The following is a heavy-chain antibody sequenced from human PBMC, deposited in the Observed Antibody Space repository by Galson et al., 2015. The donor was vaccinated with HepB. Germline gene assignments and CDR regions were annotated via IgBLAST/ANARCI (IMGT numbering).Heavy chain of an antibody. V-gene: IGHV7-4-1*02. CDR1: GYTFTDYV. D-gene: IGHD3-3*01. CDR3: ARSPVRFLDWLPYYDYYDTDV. CDR2: MNTNTGKP. J-gene: IGHJ6*03. Sequence: SVKVSCKASGYTFTDYVVNWVRQAPGQGLEWMGWMNTNTGKPTYAPGFAGRFVFSLDTSVTTAYLQISSLETDDTAVYYCARSPVRFLDWLPYYDYYDTDVWGEGTTVTVSS.